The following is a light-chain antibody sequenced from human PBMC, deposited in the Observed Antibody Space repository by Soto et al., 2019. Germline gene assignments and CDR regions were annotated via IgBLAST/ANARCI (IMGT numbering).Light chain of an antibody. CDR2: DAS. CDR3: QQYKT. CDR1: QSISSW. J-gene: IGKJ1*01. V-gene: IGKV1-5*01. Sequence: DIQMTQSPSTLSASVGDRVTITCRASQSISSWLAWYQQKPGKAPKLLIYDASRLESGVPSRFSGSGSGTEFTLTISSLQPDDFATYYCQQYKTFGQGTKVEIK.